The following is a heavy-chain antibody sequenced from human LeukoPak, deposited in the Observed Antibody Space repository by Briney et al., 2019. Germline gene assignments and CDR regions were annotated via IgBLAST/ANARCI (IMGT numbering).Heavy chain of an antibody. J-gene: IGHJ3*02. Sequence: GGSLRFSCAASGFTFSSYAMHWVRKAPGKGLEYVSAISSNGGSTYYANSVKGRFTISRDNSKNTLYLQMNSLRAEDTAVYYCAKDLEMAPDAFDIWGQGTMVTVSS. D-gene: IGHD5-24*01. V-gene: IGHV3-64*01. CDR1: GFTFSSYA. CDR2: ISSNGGST. CDR3: AKDLEMAPDAFDI.